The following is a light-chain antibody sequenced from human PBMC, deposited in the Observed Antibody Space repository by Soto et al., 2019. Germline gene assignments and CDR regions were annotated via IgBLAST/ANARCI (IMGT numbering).Light chain of an antibody. CDR1: QSVGNNY. V-gene: IGKV3-20*01. CDR2: DAS. J-gene: IGKJ4*01. CDR3: QQYGSSPLT. Sequence: EIVLTQSPGTLSLSPGERATLSCRASQSVGNNYLAWYQQKPGQAPRFLMYDASTRATGIPDRLSGSGSGTDFTLTISRLEPEDFAVYYCQQYGSSPLTFGGGTKVEIK.